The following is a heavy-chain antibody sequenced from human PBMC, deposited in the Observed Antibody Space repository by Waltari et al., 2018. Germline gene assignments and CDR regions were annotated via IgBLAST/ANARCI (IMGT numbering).Heavy chain of an antibody. CDR2: INPNHGIA. Sequence: QVQLVQSGAEVKKPGSSVKVSCKASGGTLSSYAISWVRQAPGKGLEWMGGINPNHGIANYAQTFQGRGTITADKSTSTAYMELSSLISEDTAVYYCARDRHSGYDRRNWFDPWGQGTLVTVSS. J-gene: IGHJ5*02. CDR1: GGTLSSYA. D-gene: IGHD5-12*01. CDR3: ARDRHSGYDRRNWFDP. V-gene: IGHV1-69*10.